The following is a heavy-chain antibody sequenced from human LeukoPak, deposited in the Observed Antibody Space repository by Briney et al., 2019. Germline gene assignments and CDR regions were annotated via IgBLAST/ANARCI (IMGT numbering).Heavy chain of an antibody. Sequence: PGGSLRLSCAASGFTFSSYAMSWVRQAPGKGLEWVSAISGSGGSTYYADSVKGRFTISRDNSKNTLYLQMNSLRAEDTAVYYCAKWVNGHGSWPYFDYWGQGTLVTVSS. J-gene: IGHJ4*02. CDR1: GFTFSSYA. V-gene: IGHV3-23*01. CDR2: ISGSGGST. CDR3: AKWVNGHGSWPYFDY. D-gene: IGHD6-13*01.